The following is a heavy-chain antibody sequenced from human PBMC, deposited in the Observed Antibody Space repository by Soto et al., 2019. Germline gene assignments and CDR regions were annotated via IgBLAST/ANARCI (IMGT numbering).Heavy chain of an antibody. J-gene: IGHJ6*03. CDR3: ARRLRVRGVIGYYYYYMDV. CDR1: GYTFTSYD. D-gene: IGHD3-10*01. V-gene: IGHV1-8*01. Sequence: QVQLVQSGAEVKKPGASVKVSCKASGYTFTSYDINWVRQATGQGLEWMGWMNPNSGNTGYAQKFPGRGTMTRNTSISTAYMELSSLRSEDTAVYYCARRLRVRGVIGYYYYYMDVWGKGTTVTVSS. CDR2: MNPNSGNT.